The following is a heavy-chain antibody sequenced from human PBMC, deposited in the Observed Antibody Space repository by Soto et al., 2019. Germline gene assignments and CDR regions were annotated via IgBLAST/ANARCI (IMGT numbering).Heavy chain of an antibody. Sequence: SVKVSCKASGGTFSSYAISWVRQAPGQGLEWMGGIIPIFGTANYAQKFQGRVTITADESTSTAYMELSSLRSEDTAVYYCARMEYSSSWYGWFDPWGQGTLVTVSS. V-gene: IGHV1-69*13. J-gene: IGHJ5*02. CDR1: GGTFSSYA. CDR3: ARMEYSSSWYGWFDP. D-gene: IGHD6-13*01. CDR2: IIPIFGTA.